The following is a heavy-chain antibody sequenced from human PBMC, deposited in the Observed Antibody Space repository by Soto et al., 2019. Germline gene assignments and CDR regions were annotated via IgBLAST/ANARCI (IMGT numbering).Heavy chain of an antibody. CDR1: GYTFTSYY. CDR2: INPSGGST. CDR3: ARKYPVVRGLHY. V-gene: IGHV1-46*03. Sequence: QVQLAQTGAEVKKPGASVKASCKASGYTFTSYYMHWVRQAPGQGLEWMGIINPSGGSTTYAQKFQGRVTVTRDWSSSTVYMELSSLRSEDKAVYCCARKYPVVRGLHYWGQGTLVTVSS. D-gene: IGHD3-10*01. J-gene: IGHJ4*02.